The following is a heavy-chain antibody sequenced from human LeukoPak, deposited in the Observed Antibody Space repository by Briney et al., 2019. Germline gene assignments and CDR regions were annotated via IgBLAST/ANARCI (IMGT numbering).Heavy chain of an antibody. J-gene: IGHJ4*02. CDR3: ARGARSGYDSRFDY. D-gene: IGHD5-12*01. CDR2: IIPISGIA. CDR1: GGTFSSYA. Sequence: SVKVSCKASGGTFSSYAISWVRQAPGQGLEWMGRIIPISGIANYAQKFQGRVTITADKSTSTAYMELSSLRSEDTAVYYCARGARSGYDSRFDYWGQGTLVTVSS. V-gene: IGHV1-69*04.